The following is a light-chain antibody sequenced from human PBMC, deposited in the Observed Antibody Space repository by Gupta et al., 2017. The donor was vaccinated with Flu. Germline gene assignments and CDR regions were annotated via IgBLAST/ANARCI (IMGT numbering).Light chain of an antibody. CDR2: RNN. V-gene: IGLV1-47*01. Sequence: QSVLTQPPSASGTPGQRVTLSCSGRSSNIGSNYVYWYRQLPGAAPKLLIYRNNQRPSGVPDRFSGSKSGTSASLAISGRRSEDEADYYCAAWDDSLSGWVFGGGTKLTVL. CDR3: AAWDDSLSGWV. J-gene: IGLJ3*02. CDR1: SSNIGSNY.